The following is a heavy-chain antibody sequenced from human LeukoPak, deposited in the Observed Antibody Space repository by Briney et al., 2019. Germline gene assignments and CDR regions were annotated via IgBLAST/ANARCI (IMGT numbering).Heavy chain of an antibody. D-gene: IGHD2-2*01. CDR2: IIPIFGTA. V-gene: IGHV1-69*13. CDR1: GGTFSSYA. J-gene: IGHJ5*02. Sequence: SVKVSCKASGGTFSSYAISWVRQAPGQGLEWMGGIIPIFGTANYAQKFQGRVTITADESTSTAYMELSSLRSEDTAVYYCARSSPALIVVVPAARDNWFDPWGQGTLDTVSS. CDR3: ARSSPALIVVVPAARDNWFDP.